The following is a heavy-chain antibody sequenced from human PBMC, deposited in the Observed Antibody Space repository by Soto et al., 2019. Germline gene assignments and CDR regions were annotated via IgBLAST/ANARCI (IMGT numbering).Heavy chain of an antibody. CDR1: GGSISSYY. Sequence: QVQLQESGPGLVKPSETLSLTCTVSGGSISSYYWSWIRQPPGKGLEWIGYIYYSGSTNYNPSLKSRVTISVDTSKNQFSLKLSSVTAADTAVYYCARHGKQWLADDAFDIWGQGTMVTVSS. D-gene: IGHD6-19*01. CDR2: IYYSGST. V-gene: IGHV4-59*08. CDR3: ARHGKQWLADDAFDI. J-gene: IGHJ3*02.